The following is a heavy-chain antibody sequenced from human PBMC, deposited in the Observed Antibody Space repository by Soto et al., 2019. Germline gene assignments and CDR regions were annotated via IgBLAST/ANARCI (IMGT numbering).Heavy chain of an antibody. Sequence: QITLKESGPTLVKPTQTLTLTCTFSGFSLSTSGVGVGWIRQPPGKALEWLALIYWNDDKRYSPSLKSRLTITKDTSKNQVVLTMTNMDPVDTATYCCAHRRDGPIAVAGEENWFDPWGQGTLVTVSS. CDR3: AHRRDGPIAVAGEENWFDP. J-gene: IGHJ5*02. V-gene: IGHV2-5*01. CDR2: IYWNDDK. D-gene: IGHD6-19*01. CDR1: GFSLSTSGVG.